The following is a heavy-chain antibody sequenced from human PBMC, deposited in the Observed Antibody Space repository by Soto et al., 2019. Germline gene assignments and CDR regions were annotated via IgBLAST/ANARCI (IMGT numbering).Heavy chain of an antibody. J-gene: IGHJ4*02. CDR2: VYWDQRN. V-gene: IGHV2-5*02. D-gene: IGHD3-16*01. CDR3: AWGGDPTYAFEY. CDR1: GFSLTTSGVH. Sequence: SGPTRVSPTQTLTLTCSFSGFSLTTSGVHVGCFRQPPGEALEWLALVYWDQRNHCSPSLKRRLTVTKDTSKNQVVLTMTNLDPVDTATYYCAWGGDPTYAFEYWGPGIMVTVSS.